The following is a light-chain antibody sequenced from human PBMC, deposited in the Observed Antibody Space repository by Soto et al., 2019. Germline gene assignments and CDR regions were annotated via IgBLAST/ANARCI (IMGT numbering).Light chain of an antibody. Sequence: EIVLTQSPGTLSLSPGEEATLSCRASQSVDSNYLAWYQQKPGQTPRLIIYGASGRADGIPHRFSGSGFGTDFTLTISKVEPEDFAVYYCQQYNNWPPLTFGGGTKVDI. CDR3: QQYNNWPPLT. V-gene: IGKV3-20*01. J-gene: IGKJ4*01. CDR1: QSVDSNY. CDR2: GAS.